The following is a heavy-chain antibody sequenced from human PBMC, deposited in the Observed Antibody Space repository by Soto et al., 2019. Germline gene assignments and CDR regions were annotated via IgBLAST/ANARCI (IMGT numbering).Heavy chain of an antibody. Sequence: ASVKVSCKASGYTFTGHYIHWVRQAPEQGPEWMGEIGPESGATRYAQRFQGRVTMTRDMSITTVYMELNNLRPDDTAVYYCARVPRRYCSSTSCFLARFDPWGQGTLVTVSS. J-gene: IGHJ5*02. CDR2: IGPESGAT. CDR3: ARVPRRYCSSTSCFLARFDP. CDR1: GYTFTGHY. D-gene: IGHD2-2*01. V-gene: IGHV1-2*02.